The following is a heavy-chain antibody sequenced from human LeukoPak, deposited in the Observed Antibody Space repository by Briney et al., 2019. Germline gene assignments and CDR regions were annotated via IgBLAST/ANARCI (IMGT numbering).Heavy chain of an antibody. V-gene: IGHV4-34*01. Sequence: SETLSLTCAVYGGSFRGYYWSWIRQPPGKGLVWIGEINHSGSTNYNPSLKSRVTISVDTSKNQFSLKLSSVTAADTAVYYCARSVCSGGSCYLFDYWGQGTLVTVSS. CDR2: INHSGST. D-gene: IGHD2-15*01. CDR3: ARSVCSGGSCYLFDY. CDR1: GGSFRGYY. J-gene: IGHJ4*02.